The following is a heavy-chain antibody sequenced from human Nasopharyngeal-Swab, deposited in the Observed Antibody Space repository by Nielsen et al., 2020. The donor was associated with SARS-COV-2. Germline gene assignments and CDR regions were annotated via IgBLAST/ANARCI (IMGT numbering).Heavy chain of an antibody. V-gene: IGHV4-4*02. CDR3: ARDQGTTPIYYHYGMDV. CDR1: GGSISSSNW. CDR2: IYHSGST. J-gene: IGHJ6*02. Sequence: SETLSLTCAVSGGSISSSNWWSWARQPPGKGLEWIGEIYHSGSTNYNPSLKSRVTISVDKSKNQFSLKLSSVTAADTAVYYCARDQGTTPIYYHYGMDVWGQGTTVTVSS. D-gene: IGHD1-7*01.